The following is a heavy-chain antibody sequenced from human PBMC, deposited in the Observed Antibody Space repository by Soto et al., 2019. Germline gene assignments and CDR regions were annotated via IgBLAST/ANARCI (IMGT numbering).Heavy chain of an antibody. CDR2: INHSGGST. J-gene: IGHJ6*02. Sequence: QVQLVQSGAEVKKPGASVKVSCKASGYTFTSYYMHWVRQAPGQGLEWMGIINHSGGSTSYAQKFQGKVTLTRDTATFTDYMELSSLRSEDTAVYYCARDGGGYYDSSGYYSAGMDVWGQGTTVTVSS. V-gene: IGHV1-46*01. D-gene: IGHD3-22*01. CDR3: ARDGGGYYDSSGYYSAGMDV. CDR1: GYTFTSYY.